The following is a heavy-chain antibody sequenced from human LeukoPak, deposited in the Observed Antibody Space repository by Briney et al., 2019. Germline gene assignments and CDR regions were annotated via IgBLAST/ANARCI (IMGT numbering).Heavy chain of an antibody. Sequence: PGGSLRLSCAASGFTFSNYCMNWVRQAPGKRLEWVSYISSSSDSIYYADSVKGRFTISRDNAENSLYLQMNSLRDEDTAVYYCARAMRSGYDYWGQGTLVTVSS. CDR3: ARAMRSGYDY. D-gene: IGHD5-12*01. CDR2: ISSSSDSI. V-gene: IGHV3-48*02. CDR1: GFTFSNYC. J-gene: IGHJ4*02.